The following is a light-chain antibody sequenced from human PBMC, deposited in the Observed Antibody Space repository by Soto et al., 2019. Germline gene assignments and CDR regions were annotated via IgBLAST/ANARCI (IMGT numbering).Light chain of an antibody. J-gene: IGLJ1*01. CDR2: EVS. CDR1: SSDVGTYNY. V-gene: IGLV2-14*01. Sequence: QSALTQPASVSGSPGQSITISCTGTSSDVGTYNYVSWYQHRPGKAPKLMIYEVSNRPSGVSNRFSGSKSGNTASLTISGLQAEDEADYYCNSYTSKSTGVFGTGTKLTVL. CDR3: NSYTSKSTGV.